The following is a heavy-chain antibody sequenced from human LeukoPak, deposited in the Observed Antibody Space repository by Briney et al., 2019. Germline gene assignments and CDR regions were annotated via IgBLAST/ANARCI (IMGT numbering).Heavy chain of an antibody. D-gene: IGHD2-15*01. CDR2: ISYDGSDK. Sequence: GGSLRLSCAASGFAFSSHGMHWVRQAPGKGLECVAVISYDGSDKYFADSVKGRFTISRDNSKNTLYLQVNSLRAEDTAVYYCAKDYGRCSGGSCRNLDYWGLGTLVTVSS. CDR3: AKDYGRCSGGSCRNLDY. J-gene: IGHJ4*02. CDR1: GFAFSSHG. V-gene: IGHV3-30*18.